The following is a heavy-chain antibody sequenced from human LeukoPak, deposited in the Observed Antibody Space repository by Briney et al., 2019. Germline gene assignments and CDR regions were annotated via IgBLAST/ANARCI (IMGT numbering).Heavy chain of an antibody. CDR3: AKGGDPTVVSPLDY. J-gene: IGHJ4*02. CDR1: GFTFNNYA. D-gene: IGHD4-23*01. CDR2: ISASGGST. Sequence: GGSLRLSCAGSGFTFNNYAMSWVRQAPGKGLEWVSTISASGGSTYYADSVKGRFTISRDTSKNTLFLQMNSLRAEDTAAYYCAKGGDPTVVSPLDYWGQGTLVTVSS. V-gene: IGHV3-23*01.